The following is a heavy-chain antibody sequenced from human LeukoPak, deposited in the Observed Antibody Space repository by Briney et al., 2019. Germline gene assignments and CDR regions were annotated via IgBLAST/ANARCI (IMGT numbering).Heavy chain of an antibody. D-gene: IGHD6-13*01. Sequence: GGSLRLSCATSGFSFSSYAMSWVRQAPGKGLEWVSRINSDGSSTSYADSVKGRFTISRDNAKNTLYLQMNSLRAEDTAVYYCARGREEDRIAPFDPWGQGTLVTVSS. V-gene: IGHV3-74*01. J-gene: IGHJ5*02. CDR1: GFSFSSYA. CDR3: ARGREEDRIAPFDP. CDR2: INSDGSST.